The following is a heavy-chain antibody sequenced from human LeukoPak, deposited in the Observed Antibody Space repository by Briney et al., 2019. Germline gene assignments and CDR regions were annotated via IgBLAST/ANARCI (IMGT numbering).Heavy chain of an antibody. CDR2: IYYSGST. D-gene: IGHD5-12*01. CDR1: GGSISSYY. CDR3: ARGGIVATIPDFDY. J-gene: IGHJ4*02. Sequence: SETLSLTCTVSGGSISSYYWSWIRQPPGKGLEWIGYIYYSGSTNYNPSLKSRVTISVDTSKNQFSLKLSSVTAADTAVYYCARGGIVATIPDFDYWGQRTLVTVSS. V-gene: IGHV4-59*01.